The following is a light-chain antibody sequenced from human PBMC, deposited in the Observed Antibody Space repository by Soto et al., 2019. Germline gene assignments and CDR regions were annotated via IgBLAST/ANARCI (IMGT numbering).Light chain of an antibody. CDR3: QQYVSSPALT. CDR1: QTVNNNY. V-gene: IGKV3-20*01. J-gene: IGKJ4*01. CDR2: GAS. Sequence: EIVLTQSPGTLSLSPGERATLSCRASQTVNNNYLAWYQQKPGQAPRLLIYGASSRATGIPDRFSGSGSGIDFTLTISRLEPEDFAVYYCQQYVSSPALTFGGGTKVDIK.